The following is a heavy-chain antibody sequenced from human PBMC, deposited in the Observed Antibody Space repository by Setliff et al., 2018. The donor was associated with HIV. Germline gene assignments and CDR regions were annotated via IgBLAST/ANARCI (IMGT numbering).Heavy chain of an antibody. CDR3: ARIPNHSSGFDY. V-gene: IGHV1-69*13. Sequence: SVKVSCKASGGTFSSYAISWVRQAPGQGLEWMGGIVPILNTGNYAPKFQGRVTITADESTTTAYMELSSLRSEDTAVYYCARIPNHSSGFDYWGQGTPVTVSS. D-gene: IGHD3-22*01. CDR2: IVPILNTG. J-gene: IGHJ4*02. CDR1: GGTFSSYA.